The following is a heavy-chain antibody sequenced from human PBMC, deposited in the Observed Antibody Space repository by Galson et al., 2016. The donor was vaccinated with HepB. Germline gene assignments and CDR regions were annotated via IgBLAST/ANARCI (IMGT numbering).Heavy chain of an antibody. CDR2: ISGYDGNT. CDR3: ARERNWFWNCGGDCHSSDYYAMDV. V-gene: IGHV1-18*04. D-gene: IGHD2-21*02. CDR1: GYTFTNYG. J-gene: IGHJ6*02. Sequence: SVKVSCKASGYTFTNYGITWVRQAPGQGLEWMGWISGYDGNTKYAQKFQGRVTMTTDTSTSTAYMELRSLRSDDTAVFYCARERNWFWNCGGDCHSSDYYAMDVWGHGTTVTVS.